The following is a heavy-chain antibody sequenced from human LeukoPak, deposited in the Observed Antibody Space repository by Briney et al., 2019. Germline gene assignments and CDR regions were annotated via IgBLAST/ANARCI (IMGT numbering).Heavy chain of an antibody. J-gene: IGHJ4*02. V-gene: IGHV3-15*01. D-gene: IGHD5-18*01. Sequence: GGSLRLSCAASGFTFSNAWMSWVRQAPGKGLEWVGRIKRKTDGGTTDYAAPVKGRFTISRDDSKNTLYLQMNSLKTEDTAVYYCTTGFSPTAMVTPEFDCWGQGTLVTVSS. CDR3: TTGFSPTAMVTPEFDC. CDR2: IKRKTDGGTT. CDR1: GFTFSNAW.